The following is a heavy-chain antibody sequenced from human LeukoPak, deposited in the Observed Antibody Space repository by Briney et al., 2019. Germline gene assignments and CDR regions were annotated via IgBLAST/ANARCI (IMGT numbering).Heavy chain of an antibody. CDR3: ARARELLEISYYYYMDV. V-gene: IGHV1-18*01. D-gene: IGHD1-26*01. CDR1: GYTFTSYG. CDR2: ISAYNGNT. Sequence: GASVKVSCKASGYTFTSYGISWVRQAPGQGLEWMGWISAYNGNTNYAQKLQGRVIMTTDTSTSTAYMELRSLRSDDTAVYYCARARELLEISYYYYMDVWGKGTTVTVSS. J-gene: IGHJ6*03.